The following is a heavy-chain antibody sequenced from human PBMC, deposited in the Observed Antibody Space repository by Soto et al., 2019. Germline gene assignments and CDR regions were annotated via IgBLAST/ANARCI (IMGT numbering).Heavy chain of an antibody. CDR3: AHVPGGFWSGYLRQRAPGTFDY. CDR2: IYWDDDK. D-gene: IGHD3-3*01. CDR1: GFSLSTSGVG. Sequence: ESGPTLVNPTQTLTLTCTFSGFSLSTSGVGVGWIRQPPGKALEWLALIYWDDDKRYSPSLKSRLTITKDTSKNQVVLTMTNMDPVDTATYYCAHVPGGFWSGYLRQRAPGTFDYWGQGTLVTVSS. J-gene: IGHJ4*02. V-gene: IGHV2-5*02.